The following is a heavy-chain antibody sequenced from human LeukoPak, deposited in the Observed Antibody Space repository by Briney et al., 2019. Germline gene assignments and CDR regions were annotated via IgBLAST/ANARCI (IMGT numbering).Heavy chain of an antibody. J-gene: IGHJ6*02. CDR1: GGTFGSSA. CDR3: ARDQGLTAPPPYGLDV. Sequence: SVKVSCKTSGGTFGSSAITWVRQAPGQGLEWMGRIIPVLNITTYAQKFQGSVTITADTSTSTVYMKLSSLRSEETAVYYCARDQGLTAPPPYGLDVWGQGTTVIVSS. D-gene: IGHD5-18*01. CDR2: IIPVLNIT. V-gene: IGHV1-69*04.